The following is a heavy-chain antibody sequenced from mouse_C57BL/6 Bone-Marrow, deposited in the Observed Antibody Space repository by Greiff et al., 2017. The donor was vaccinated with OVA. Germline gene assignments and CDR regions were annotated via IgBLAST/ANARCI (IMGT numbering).Heavy chain of an antibody. Sequence: QVQLQQPGAELVKPGASVKLSCKASGYTFTSYWMHWVKQRPGRGLEWIGRIAPNSGGTKYNEKFKSKATLTVDKPSSTACMQLSSLTSEDSAVYYCARSLYYYGSSLDYWGQGTTLTVSS. CDR3: ARSLYYYGSSLDY. D-gene: IGHD1-1*01. CDR2: IAPNSGGT. CDR1: GYTFTSYW. V-gene: IGHV1-72*01. J-gene: IGHJ2*01.